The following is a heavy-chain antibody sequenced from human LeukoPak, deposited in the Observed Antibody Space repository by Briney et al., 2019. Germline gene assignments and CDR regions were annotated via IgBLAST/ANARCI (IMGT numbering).Heavy chain of an antibody. Sequence: SETLSLTCAVYGGSFSSYYWSWIRQPPGKGLEWIGEINHSGSTNYNPSLKSRVTISVDTSKNQFSLKLSSVTAADTAVYYCARGPITMVRGVTPRYMDVWGKGTTVTVSS. CDR3: ARGPITMVRGVTPRYMDV. J-gene: IGHJ6*03. CDR2: INHSGST. D-gene: IGHD3-10*01. CDR1: GGSFSSYY. V-gene: IGHV4-34*01.